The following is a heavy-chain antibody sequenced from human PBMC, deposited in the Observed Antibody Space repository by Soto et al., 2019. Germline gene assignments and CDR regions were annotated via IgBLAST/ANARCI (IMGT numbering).Heavy chain of an antibody. D-gene: IGHD5-12*01. J-gene: IGHJ6*02. CDR3: SIRWLQPTYYYFYGMDV. Sequence: ASVKVPLEVSVYTLTRLDVNCLREASGQGVEWIGWMNPNSSITSYAQKLQDKDTMTRNTYISTAYVELSSLGSEDTAVYYCSIRWLQPTYYYFYGMDVWGQGTTVTVSS. CDR2: MNPNSSIT. CDR1: VYTLTRLD. V-gene: IGHV1-8*01.